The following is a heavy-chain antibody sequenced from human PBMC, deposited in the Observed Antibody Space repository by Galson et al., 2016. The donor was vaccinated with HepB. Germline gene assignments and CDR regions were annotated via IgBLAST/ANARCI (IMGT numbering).Heavy chain of an antibody. Sequence: SLRLSCAASGFTFTDYFVDWVRQAPGKGLEWVAAIWSDDSIQYYGNPVEGRFTISRDTSENTVSLQMDNLRDEETAVYYCARDQGSGGWNKGWFDPWGQGTLVTVSS. CDR3: ARDQGSGGWNKGWFDP. CDR2: IWSDDSIQ. CDR1: GFTFTDYF. D-gene: IGHD1/OR15-1a*01. V-gene: IGHV3-33*08. J-gene: IGHJ5*02.